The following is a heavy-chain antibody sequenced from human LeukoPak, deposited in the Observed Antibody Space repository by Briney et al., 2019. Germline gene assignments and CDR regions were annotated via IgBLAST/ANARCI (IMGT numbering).Heavy chain of an antibody. CDR1: GYSFTSYW. J-gene: IGHJ6*02. V-gene: IGHV5-51*01. Sequence: GESLKISCKGSGYSFTSYWIGWVRQMPGKGLEWMGIIYPGDSDTRYSPSFQGQVTISADKSISTAYLQWSSLKASDTAMYYCARTILTTVTTRGDEDYYYGMDVWGQGITVTVSS. CDR3: ARTILTTVTTRGDEDYYYGMDV. D-gene: IGHD4-4*01. CDR2: IYPGDSDT.